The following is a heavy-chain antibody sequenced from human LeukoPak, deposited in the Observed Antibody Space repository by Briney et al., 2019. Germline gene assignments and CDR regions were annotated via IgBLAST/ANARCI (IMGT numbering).Heavy chain of an antibody. J-gene: IGHJ3*02. V-gene: IGHV5-51*04. D-gene: IGHD1-26*01. CDR2: INPGSSHT. Sequence: GESLKISCKGSGYSFTSYWIGWVRQMPGKCLEWMGIINPGSSHTRYSPSFQGQVTISADKPISPAYLQWSSLKGSDTAMYYCASPSGSSRNDDFDIWGQGTLVTVSS. CDR1: GYSFTSYW. CDR3: ASPSGSSRNDDFDI.